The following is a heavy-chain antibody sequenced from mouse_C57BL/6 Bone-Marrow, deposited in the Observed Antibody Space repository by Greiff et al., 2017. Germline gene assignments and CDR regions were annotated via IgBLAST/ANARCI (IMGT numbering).Heavy chain of an antibody. CDR3: AREGYSSPYYFDY. J-gene: IGHJ2*01. CDR2: ISDGGSYT. CDR1: GFTFSSYA. D-gene: IGHD1-1*01. Sequence: EVQLVESGGGLVKPGGSLKLSCAASGFTFSSYAMSWVRQTPEKRLEWVATISDGGSYTYYTDKVKGRFTISRDNTKDNLYLQMSNLKYEDTAMYYCAREGYSSPYYFDYWGQGTTLTVSS. V-gene: IGHV5-4*01.